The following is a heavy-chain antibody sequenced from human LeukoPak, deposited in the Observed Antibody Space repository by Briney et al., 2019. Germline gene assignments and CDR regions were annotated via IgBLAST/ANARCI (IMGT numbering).Heavy chain of an antibody. V-gene: IGHV3-7*03. D-gene: IGHD3-3*01. J-gene: IGHJ4*02. CDR1: GFTFSSYW. Sequence: GSLRLSCAASGFTFSSYWMSWVRQAPGKGLEWVANIKLDGSEKNYVDSVKGRFTISRDNTKNSLYLQVNSLRVEDTAVFYCARDQYDTWSRRGNFDSWGQGTLVIVSS. CDR3: ARDQYDTWSRRGNFDS. CDR2: IKLDGSEK.